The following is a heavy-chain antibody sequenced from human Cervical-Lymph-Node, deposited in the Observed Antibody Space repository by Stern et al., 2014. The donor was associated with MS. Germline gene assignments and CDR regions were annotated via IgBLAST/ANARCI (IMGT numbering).Heavy chain of an antibody. J-gene: IGHJ4*02. Sequence: QVQLQESGPRLVKPSDTLSLTCAVSGSSVSSSHWWGWIRQPPGKGLEWIGYIYYTGSTYQNPSLKSRLTMSLDTSKNQFSLKLTSGTAVDTAVYYCARTFSSSWGYFDYWGQGALVTVSS. CDR1: GSSVSSSHW. D-gene: IGHD6-13*01. V-gene: IGHV4-28*01. CDR2: IYYTGST. CDR3: ARTFSSSWGYFDY.